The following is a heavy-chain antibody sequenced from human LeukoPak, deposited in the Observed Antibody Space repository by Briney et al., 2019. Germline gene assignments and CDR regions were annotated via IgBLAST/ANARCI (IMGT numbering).Heavy chain of an antibody. CDR2: FDAEEAEI. CDR3: ARDKEYYDFWSGSPRAYYYYYMDV. CDR1: GYTLTELS. J-gene: IGHJ6*03. V-gene: IGHV1-24*01. D-gene: IGHD3-3*01. Sequence: GASVKVSCKVSGYTLTELSMHWVRQAPGKGLEYMGGFDAEEAEIIYAQKFQGRVTMTEDTSTDTAYMELSSLRSEDTAVYYCARDKEYYDFWSGSPRAYYYYYMDVWGKGTTVTVSS.